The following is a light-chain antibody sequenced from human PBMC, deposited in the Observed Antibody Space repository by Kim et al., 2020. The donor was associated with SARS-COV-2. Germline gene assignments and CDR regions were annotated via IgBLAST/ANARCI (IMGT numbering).Light chain of an antibody. Sequence: SVSPGQTASITCSGDRLGNKYVCWYQQKPGQSPVLVIYQDHKRPSGIPERFSGSNSGNTATLTIRGTQAMDEADYYCQAWDSSTVVFGGGTQLTVL. CDR1: RLGNKY. CDR2: QDH. CDR3: QAWDSSTVV. V-gene: IGLV3-1*01. J-gene: IGLJ2*01.